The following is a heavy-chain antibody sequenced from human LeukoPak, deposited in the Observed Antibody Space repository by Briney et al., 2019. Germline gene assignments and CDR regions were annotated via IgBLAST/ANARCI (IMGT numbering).Heavy chain of an antibody. CDR3: ARDLYYYDSSGYQEY. CDR1: GFTFSDYY. Sequence: GGSLRLSCAASGFTFSDYYMSWIRQAPGKGLEWVSYISSSGSTIYYADSVKGRFTISRDNAKNLLYLQMNSLRAEDTAVYYCARDLYYYDSSGYQEYWGQGTLVTVSS. V-gene: IGHV3-11*01. CDR2: ISSSGSTI. J-gene: IGHJ4*02. D-gene: IGHD3-22*01.